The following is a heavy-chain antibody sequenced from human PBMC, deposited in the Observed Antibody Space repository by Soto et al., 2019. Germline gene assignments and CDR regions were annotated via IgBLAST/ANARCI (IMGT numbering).Heavy chain of an antibody. D-gene: IGHD3-22*01. Sequence: TSETLSLTCAVSGYSISSGYYWGWIRQPPGKGLEWIGSIYHSGSTYYNPSLKSRVTISVDTSKNQFSLKLSSVTAADTAVYYCARDYYDSSGYPPWFDPWGQGTLVTVSS. J-gene: IGHJ5*02. CDR2: IYHSGST. CDR1: GYSISSGYY. CDR3: ARDYYDSSGYPPWFDP. V-gene: IGHV4-38-2*02.